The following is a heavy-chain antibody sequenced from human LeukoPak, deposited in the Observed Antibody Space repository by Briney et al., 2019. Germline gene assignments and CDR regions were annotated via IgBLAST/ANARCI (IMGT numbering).Heavy chain of an antibody. V-gene: IGHV3-48*01. Sequence: GGSLRLSCAASGFTFSTYSMSWVRQAPGKGLEWVSYISSSSSTIYYADSVKGRFTISRDNAKNSLDLQMNSLRAEDTAMYYCAKSDGFDYWGQGTLVTVSS. CDR2: ISSSSSTI. CDR1: GFTFSTYS. D-gene: IGHD5-24*01. J-gene: IGHJ4*02. CDR3: AKSDGFDY.